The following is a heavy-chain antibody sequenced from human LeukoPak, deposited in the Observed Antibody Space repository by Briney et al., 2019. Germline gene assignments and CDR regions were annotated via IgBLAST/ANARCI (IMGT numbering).Heavy chain of an antibody. J-gene: IGHJ3*02. CDR3: AREVVESGYKLDAFDI. Sequence: PGGSLRLSCAASGFTFSSYGMHWVRQAPGKGLEWVAVIWYDGSNKYYADSVKGRFTISRDNSKNTLYLQMNSLRAEDTAVYYCAREVVESGYKLDAFDIWGQGTMVTVSS. D-gene: IGHD5-12*01. V-gene: IGHV3-33*01. CDR1: GFTFSSYG. CDR2: IWYDGSNK.